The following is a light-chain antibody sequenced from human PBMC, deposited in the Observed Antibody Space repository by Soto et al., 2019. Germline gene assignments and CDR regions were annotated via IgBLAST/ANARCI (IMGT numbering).Light chain of an antibody. V-gene: IGKV3-20*01. CDR2: GAS. Sequence: EIVLTQSTGTLSLSPGERATLSCRASQSVSSSYLAWYQQKPGQAPRLLIYGASSRATGIPDRFSGSGSGTDLTLTISKLEPEDFAVYYCQQYGSSPGTCGQGTKVEIK. J-gene: IGKJ1*01. CDR3: QQYGSSPGT. CDR1: QSVSSSY.